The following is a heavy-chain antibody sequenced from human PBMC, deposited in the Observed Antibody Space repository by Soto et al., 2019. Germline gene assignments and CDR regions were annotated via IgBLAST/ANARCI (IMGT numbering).Heavy chain of an antibody. Sequence: QVQLVESGGGVVQPGRSLRLSCAASGFTFSSYGMHWVRQAPGKGLEWVAVIWHDGSNKYYADSVKGRFTISRDNSKNTLYLQMNSLRAEDTAVYYCARSVHPRSVYYMDVWGKGTTVTVSS. D-gene: IGHD6-6*01. CDR2: IWHDGSNK. V-gene: IGHV3-33*01. CDR3: ARSVHPRSVYYMDV. CDR1: GFTFSSYG. J-gene: IGHJ6*03.